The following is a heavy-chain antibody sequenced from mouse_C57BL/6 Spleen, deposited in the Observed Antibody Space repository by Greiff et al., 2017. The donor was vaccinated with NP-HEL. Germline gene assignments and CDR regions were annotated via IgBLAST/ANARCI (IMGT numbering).Heavy chain of an antibody. Sequence: VQLQQSGAELVKPGASVKMSCKASGYTFTSYWITWVKQRPGQGLEWIGDIYPGSGSTNYNEKFKSKATLTVDTSSSTAYMQLSSLTSEDSAVYYCERGITTVVGGYWGRGNTLTVSS. D-gene: IGHD1-1*01. J-gene: IGHJ2*01. V-gene: IGHV1-55*01. CDR3: ERGITTVVGGY. CDR2: IYPGSGST. CDR1: GYTFTSYW.